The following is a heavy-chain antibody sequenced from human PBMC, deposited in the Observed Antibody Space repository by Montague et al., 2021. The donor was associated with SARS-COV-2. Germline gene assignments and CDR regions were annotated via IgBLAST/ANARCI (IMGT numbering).Heavy chain of an antibody. V-gene: IGHV4-39*01. J-gene: IGHJ3*02. CDR2: IYYTWST. Sequence: SETLSLTCTVSGGSVSSSSYYWGWIRQPPGKGLEWIGSIYYTWSTYYNPSLTSRVTISVDTSKNQFSLKLSSVTAVDTAVYYCARHIPGSGNAFDIWGQGTMVTVPS. CDR3: ARHIPGSGNAFDI. CDR1: GGSVSSSSYY. D-gene: IGHD3-10*01.